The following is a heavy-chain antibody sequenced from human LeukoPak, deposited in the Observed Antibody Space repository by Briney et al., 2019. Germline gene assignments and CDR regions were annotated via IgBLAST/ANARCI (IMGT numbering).Heavy chain of an antibody. CDR1: GFTFSDYY. Sequence: GGTLRLSCAASGFTFSDYYMSWIRQGPGKGREWVSYISSSGSTIYYADPVKGRFTISRDNAKNSLYLQMISLRAEDTAVYYCARGRYCSSTSCYTPKGDWFDPWGQGTLVTVSS. V-gene: IGHV3-11*04. D-gene: IGHD2-2*02. J-gene: IGHJ5*02. CDR2: ISSSGSTI. CDR3: ARGRYCSSTSCYTPKGDWFDP.